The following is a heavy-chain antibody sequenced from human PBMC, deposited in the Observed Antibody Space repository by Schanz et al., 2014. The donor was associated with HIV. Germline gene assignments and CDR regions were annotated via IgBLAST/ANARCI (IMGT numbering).Heavy chain of an antibody. Sequence: QVQLVESGGGVVQPGRSLRLSCAGSGFSFDTFGIHWVRQAPGKGLEWLAVISYDGRNKKFANSVKGRFTISRDNSKNSLSLLIKSLRADDAAVYYCAKDRNYYESKYRGKGNYYYYYGMDVWGQGTTVTVSS. D-gene: IGHD3-22*01. CDR3: AKDRNYYESKYRGKGNYYYYYGMDV. V-gene: IGHV3-30*18. CDR2: ISYDGRNK. J-gene: IGHJ6*02. CDR1: GFSFDTFG.